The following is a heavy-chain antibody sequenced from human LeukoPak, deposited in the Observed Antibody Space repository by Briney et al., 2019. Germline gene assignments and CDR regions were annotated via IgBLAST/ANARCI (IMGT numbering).Heavy chain of an antibody. V-gene: IGHV1-2*02. CDR1: GYTFTGYY. D-gene: IGHD3-22*01. CDR3: ARVSNTMIVVARSFDI. J-gene: IGHJ3*02. CDR2: INPNSGGT. Sequence: ASVKASCKASGYTFTGYYMHWVRQAPGQGLEWMGWINPNSGGTNYAQKFQGRVTMTRDTSISTAYMEVSRLRSDETAVYYCARVSNTMIVVARSFDIWGQGTMVTVSS.